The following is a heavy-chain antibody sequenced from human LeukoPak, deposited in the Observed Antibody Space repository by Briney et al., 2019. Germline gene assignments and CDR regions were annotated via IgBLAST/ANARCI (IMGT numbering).Heavy chain of an antibody. CDR1: GFTFSSYA. CDR2: ISYDGSNK. Sequence: GGSLRLSCAASGFTFSSYAIHWVRQAPGKGLEWVAVISYDGSNKYYADSVKGRFTISRDNSKNTLYLQMNSLRAEDTAVYYCARDYGDYYFDYWGQGTLVTVPS. CDR3: ARDYGDYYFDY. D-gene: IGHD4-17*01. J-gene: IGHJ4*02. V-gene: IGHV3-30*04.